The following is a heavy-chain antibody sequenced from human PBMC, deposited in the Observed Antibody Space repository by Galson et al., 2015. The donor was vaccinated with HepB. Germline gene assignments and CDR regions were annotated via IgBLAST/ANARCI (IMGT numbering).Heavy chain of an antibody. CDR3: ARGLSLTPLSYYYMDV. CDR2: INPNSGGT. CDR1: GYTFTGYY. Sequence: SVKVSCKASGYTFTGYYMHWVRQAPGQGLEWMGRINPNSGGTNYAQKFQGRVTMTRDTSISTAYMELSRLRSDDTAVYYCARGLSLTPLSYYYMDVWGKGTTVTVSS. J-gene: IGHJ6*03. D-gene: IGHD1-14*01. V-gene: IGHV1-2*06.